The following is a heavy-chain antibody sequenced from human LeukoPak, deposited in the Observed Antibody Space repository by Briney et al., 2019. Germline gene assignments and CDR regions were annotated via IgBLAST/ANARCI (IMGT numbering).Heavy chain of an antibody. Sequence: SETLSLTCTVSGGSITTSYWSWIRRPPGKGLEWVGYIISDNGKTYYSPSLKSRVTISLDTSKNQFSLKLTSVTAADTAVYYCARSPRYGDFDFWGQGTLVTVSS. CDR2: IISDNGKT. CDR1: GGSITTSY. CDR3: ARSPRYGDFDF. D-gene: IGHD1-20*01. V-gene: IGHV4-59*12. J-gene: IGHJ4*02.